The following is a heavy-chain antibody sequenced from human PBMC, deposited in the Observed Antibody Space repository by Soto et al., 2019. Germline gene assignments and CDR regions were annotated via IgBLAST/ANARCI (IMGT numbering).Heavy chain of an antibody. J-gene: IGHJ6*04. Sequence: SETLSLTCTVSGGSISSYYWSWIRQPPGKGLEWIGYIYYSGSTSYNPSLKSRVTISVDTSKNQFSLKLSSVTAADTAVYYCARVGYSGYDYLRGDYYSYGMDVGGKGTRVTVPS. D-gene: IGHD5-12*01. V-gene: IGHV4-59*01. CDR2: IYYSGST. CDR1: GGSISSYY. CDR3: ARVGYSGYDYLRGDYYSYGMDV.